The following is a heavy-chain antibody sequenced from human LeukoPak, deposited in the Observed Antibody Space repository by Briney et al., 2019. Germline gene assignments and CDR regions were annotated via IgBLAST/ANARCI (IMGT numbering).Heavy chain of an antibody. J-gene: IGHJ4*02. Sequence: GGSLRLSCAASGFPFNTYVMSWVRQAPGKGLEWVSAINGGGSNTYYADSVKGRFTISRDNSKNTLYLQMNSLRAEDTAVYYCARGNWNYAFDYWGQGTLVTVSS. CDR1: GFPFNTYV. CDR3: ARGNWNYAFDY. CDR2: INGGGSNT. D-gene: IGHD1-7*01. V-gene: IGHV3-23*01.